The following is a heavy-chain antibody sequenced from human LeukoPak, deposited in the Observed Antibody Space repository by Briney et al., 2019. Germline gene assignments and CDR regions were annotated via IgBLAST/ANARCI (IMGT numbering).Heavy chain of an antibody. J-gene: IGHJ5*02. CDR2: IYHSGST. Sequence: SETLSLIRAVSGGSISSSNWWSWVRQPPGKGLEWIGEIYHSGSTNYNPSLKSRVTISVDKSKNQFSLKLSSVTAADTAVYYCARDEAPGYSSSWVKWFDPWGQGTLVTVSS. D-gene: IGHD6-13*01. V-gene: IGHV4-4*02. CDR1: GGSISSSNW. CDR3: ARDEAPGYSSSWVKWFDP.